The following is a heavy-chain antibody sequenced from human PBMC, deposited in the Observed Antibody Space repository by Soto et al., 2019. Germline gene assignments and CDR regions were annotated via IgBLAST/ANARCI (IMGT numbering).Heavy chain of an antibody. V-gene: IGHV2-5*02. J-gene: IGHJ4*02. D-gene: IGHD3-9*01. Sequence: QITLKESGPTLVKPTQTLTLTCTFSGFSLSTSGVGVGWIRQPPGKALEWLALIYWDDDKRYSPSLKSRLTIPKDPSKNQVVLTMTNMDPVDTATYYCAHSSRILTGYYWSYDYWGQGTLVTVSS. CDR1: GFSLSTSGVG. CDR3: AHSSRILTGYYWSYDY. CDR2: IYWDDDK.